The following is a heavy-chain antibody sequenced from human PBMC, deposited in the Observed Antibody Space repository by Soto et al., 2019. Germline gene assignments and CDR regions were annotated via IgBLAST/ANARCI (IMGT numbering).Heavy chain of an antibody. D-gene: IGHD6-13*01. V-gene: IGHV1-69*13. CDR1: GGTFSSYA. CDR2: IIPIFGTA. J-gene: IGHJ6*02. Sequence: GASVKVSCKASGGTFSSYAISWVRQAPGQGLEWMGGIIPIFGTANYAQKFQGRVTITADESTSTAYMELSSLRSEDTAVYYCARRLAAAGTVSYYYGMDVWGQGTTVTVSS. CDR3: ARRLAAAGTVSYYYGMDV.